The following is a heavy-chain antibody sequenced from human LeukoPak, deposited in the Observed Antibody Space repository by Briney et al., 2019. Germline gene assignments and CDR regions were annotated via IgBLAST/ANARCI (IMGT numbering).Heavy chain of an antibody. CDR1: GGTFNSYA. J-gene: IGHJ4*02. Sequence: SVKVSRKASGGTFNSYAINWVRQAPGQGLEWMGGIIPRLGTTKYIEKFQGRTTITTDESTTTAYMELTSLRSEDTDVYYCAADGTDWGQGTLVTVSS. CDR2: IIPRLGTT. V-gene: IGHV1-69*05. CDR3: AADGTD.